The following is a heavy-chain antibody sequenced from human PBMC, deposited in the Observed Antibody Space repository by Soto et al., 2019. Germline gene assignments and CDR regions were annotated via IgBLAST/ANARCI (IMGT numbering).Heavy chain of an antibody. CDR2: ISAYNGNT. J-gene: IGHJ4*02. CDR3: SRKSLGNYDY. CDR1: GYTFTSYG. V-gene: IGHV1-18*01. Sequence: QVQLVQSGAEVKKPGASVKVSCKASGYTFTSYGISWVRQAPGQGLEWMGWISAYNGNTDYAQKLQSRDTMTTDTSTSTSYMELTKLKTNATAVYYCSRKSLGNYDYGRQGTLLTVSS.